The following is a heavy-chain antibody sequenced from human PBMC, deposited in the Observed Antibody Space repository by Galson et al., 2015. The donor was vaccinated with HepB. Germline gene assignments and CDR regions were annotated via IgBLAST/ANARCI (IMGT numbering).Heavy chain of an antibody. Sequence: SLRLSCAASGFTFSSYAMSWVRQAPGKGLEWVSAISGSGGSTYYADSVKGRFTISRDNSKNTLYLQMNSLRAEDTAVYYCAKGGYSYGFDYYYYYYMDVWGKGTTVTVSS. CDR2: ISGSGGST. CDR3: AKGGYSYGFDYYYYYYMDV. J-gene: IGHJ6*03. V-gene: IGHV3-23*01. CDR1: GFTFSSYA. D-gene: IGHD5-18*01.